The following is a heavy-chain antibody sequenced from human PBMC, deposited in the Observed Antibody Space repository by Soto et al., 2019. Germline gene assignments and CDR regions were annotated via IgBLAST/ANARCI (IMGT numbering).Heavy chain of an antibody. J-gene: IGHJ4*02. CDR2: ISISGSSI. CDR3: AKDEYYYDSSGYYGGEDYFDY. Sequence: GGSLRLSCAASGFTCSNYAMTWVRQAPGKGLEWVSTISISGSSIYYADSVKGRFTISRDNSKNTLYLQMNSLRAEDTAVYYCAKDEYYYDSSGYYGGEDYFDYWGQGTLVTVSS. V-gene: IGHV3-23*01. D-gene: IGHD3-22*01. CDR1: GFTCSNYA.